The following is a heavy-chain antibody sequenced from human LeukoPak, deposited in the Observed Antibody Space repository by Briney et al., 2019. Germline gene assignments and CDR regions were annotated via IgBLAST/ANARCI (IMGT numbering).Heavy chain of an antibody. CDR1: GFTFSSYW. D-gene: IGHD4-17*01. V-gene: IGHV3-74*01. CDR2: INSDGSST. CDR3: AKEITTHGDYYFDY. Sequence: GGSLRLSCAASGFTFSSYWMHWVRQAPGKGLVWVSRINSDGSSTSYADSVKGRFTISRDNSKNTLYLQMNSLRAEDTAVYYCAKEITTHGDYYFDYWGQGTLVTVSS. J-gene: IGHJ4*02.